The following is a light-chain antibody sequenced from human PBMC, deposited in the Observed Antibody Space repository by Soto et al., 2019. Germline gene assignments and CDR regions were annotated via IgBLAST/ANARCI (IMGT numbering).Light chain of an antibody. Sequence: EFVLTQSPGTLSLSPGERATLSCRASQSVSSNYFAWYQQRPGQAPRLLIYGISSRATGIPDRFSGSGSGTDFTLTISRLEPEDFAVYYCEQYGSSPRTFGQGTKVDI. CDR2: GIS. CDR3: EQYGSSPRT. V-gene: IGKV3-20*01. CDR1: QSVSSNY. J-gene: IGKJ1*01.